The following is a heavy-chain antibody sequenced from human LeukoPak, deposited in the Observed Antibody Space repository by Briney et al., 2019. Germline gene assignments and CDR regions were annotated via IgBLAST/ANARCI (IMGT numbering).Heavy chain of an antibody. Sequence: SETLSLTCTVSGGSISSYYWSWIRQPPGKGLEWIGYIYYSGSTNYNPSLKSRVTISVDTSKNQFSPKLSSVTAADTAVYYCARHKRSRGGDYGWFDPWGQGTLVTVSS. CDR2: IYYSGST. D-gene: IGHD4-17*01. CDR3: ARHKRSRGGDYGWFDP. V-gene: IGHV4-59*08. CDR1: GGSISSYY. J-gene: IGHJ5*02.